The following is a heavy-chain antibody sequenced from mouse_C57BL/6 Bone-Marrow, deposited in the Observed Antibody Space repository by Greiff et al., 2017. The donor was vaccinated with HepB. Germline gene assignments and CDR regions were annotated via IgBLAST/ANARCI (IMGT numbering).Heavy chain of an antibody. Sequence: EVKVVESGGGLVKPGGSLKLSCAASGFTFSDYGMHWVRQAPEKGLEWVAYISSGSSTIYYADTVKGRFTISRDNAKNTLFLQLTSLRSEDTAMYYCAREGLLYYFDYWGQGTTLTVSS. CDR2: ISSGSSTI. V-gene: IGHV5-17*01. D-gene: IGHD2-13*01. CDR3: AREGLLYYFDY. CDR1: GFTFSDYG. J-gene: IGHJ2*01.